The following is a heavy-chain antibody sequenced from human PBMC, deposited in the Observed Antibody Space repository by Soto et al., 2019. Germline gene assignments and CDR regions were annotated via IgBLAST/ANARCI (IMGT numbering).Heavy chain of an antibody. D-gene: IGHD6-6*01. CDR2: IYHSGST. Sequence: QVQLQESGPGLVKPSGTLSLTCAVSGGSISSSNWWSWVRQPPGKGLEWIGDIYHSGSTNYNPSRKCRVTVSVDKSKNQFSLKLSSVTAADTAVYYCARGIAAPPTPFDYWGQGTLVTVSS. CDR3: ARGIAAPPTPFDY. CDR1: GGSISSSNW. V-gene: IGHV4-4*02. J-gene: IGHJ4*02.